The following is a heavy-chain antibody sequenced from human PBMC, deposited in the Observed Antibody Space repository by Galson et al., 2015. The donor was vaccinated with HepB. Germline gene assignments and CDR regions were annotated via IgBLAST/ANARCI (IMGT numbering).Heavy chain of an antibody. Sequence: LSLTCAVYGGSFGGYYWSWIRQPPGKGLEWIGEINHSGTTNYNPSLKSRVTISVGTSKNQFSLKLSSVTAADTAVYYCARDRNYYDSSLDYWGQGTLVTVSS. CDR3: ARDRNYYDSSLDY. CDR2: INHSGTT. CDR1: GGSFGGYY. D-gene: IGHD3-22*01. J-gene: IGHJ4*02. V-gene: IGHV4-34*01.